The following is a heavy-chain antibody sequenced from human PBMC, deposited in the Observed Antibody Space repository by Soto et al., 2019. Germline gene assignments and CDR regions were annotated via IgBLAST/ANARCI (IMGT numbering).Heavy chain of an antibody. V-gene: IGHV3-30-3*01. J-gene: IGHJ3*02. CDR3: ARDNHYYGSGTIPDMAFDI. CDR2: ISYDGSNK. D-gene: IGHD3-10*01. Sequence: QVQLVESGGGVVQPGRSLRLSCAASGFTFSSYAMHWVRQAPGKGLEWVAVISYDGSNKYYADSVKGRFTISRDNSKNTLYLQMNRLRAEDTAVYYCARDNHYYGSGTIPDMAFDIWGQGTMVTVSS. CDR1: GFTFSSYA.